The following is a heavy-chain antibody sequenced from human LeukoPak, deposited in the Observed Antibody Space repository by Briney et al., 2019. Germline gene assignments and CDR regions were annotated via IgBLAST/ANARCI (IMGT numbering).Heavy chain of an antibody. CDR1: GGSFSGYY. J-gene: IGHJ4*02. V-gene: IGHV4-34*01. CDR3: ARGGDYDSSGYYRNSTFLFDY. D-gene: IGHD3-22*01. Sequence: TSETLSLTCAVYGGSFSGYYWSWIRQPPGKGLEWIGEINHSGSTNYNPSLKSRVTISVDTSKNQFSLKLSSVTAADTAVYYCARGGDYDSSGYYRNSTFLFDYWGQGTLVPVSS. CDR2: INHSGST.